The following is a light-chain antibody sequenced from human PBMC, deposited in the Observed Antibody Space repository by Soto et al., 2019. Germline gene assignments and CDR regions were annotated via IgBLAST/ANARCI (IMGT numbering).Light chain of an antibody. V-gene: IGKV4-1*01. Sequence: DIVMTQSPDSLAVSLGESATINCKSSQSVLYSSNNKNYLAWYQQKSGQPPKLLIYWASTRESGVPDRFSGSGSGTDFTLTISSLQAEDVAVYDCQQYYSPWTFGQGTKVEIK. CDR2: WAS. CDR1: QSVLYSSNNKNY. J-gene: IGKJ1*01. CDR3: QQYYSPWT.